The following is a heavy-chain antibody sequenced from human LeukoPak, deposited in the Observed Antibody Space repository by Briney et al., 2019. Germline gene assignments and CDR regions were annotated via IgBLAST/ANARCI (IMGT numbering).Heavy chain of an antibody. CDR3: AREDRYIYGYGCYHYYMEV. CDR2: ISYSGST. D-gene: IGHD5-18*01. Sequence: GSLRLSCAASGFTFSSYEMHWVRQAPGKGLEWIGSISYSGSTYYNPSLQSRVTISVDTSKNYFSLNLHSVTAADTAVYHCAREDRYIYGYGCYHYYMEVWGKGTTVTIS. J-gene: IGHJ6*03. V-gene: IGHV4-39*02. CDR1: GFTFSSYE.